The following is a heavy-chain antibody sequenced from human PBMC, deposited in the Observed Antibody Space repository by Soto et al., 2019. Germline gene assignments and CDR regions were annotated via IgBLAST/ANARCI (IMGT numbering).Heavy chain of an antibody. CDR3: AKIYDFWSGYYEDGMDV. CDR2: IRCGGGST. Sequence: GSLRLSCVASGFTFSTDGMHGVRQAPGKGLEWVAIIRCGGGSTYYADSVKGRFTISRDNSKNTLYLQMNSLRAEDTAVYYCAKIYDFWSGYYEDGMDVWGQGTTVTVSS. D-gene: IGHD3-3*01. CDR1: GFTFSTDG. V-gene: IGHV3-23*01. J-gene: IGHJ6*01.